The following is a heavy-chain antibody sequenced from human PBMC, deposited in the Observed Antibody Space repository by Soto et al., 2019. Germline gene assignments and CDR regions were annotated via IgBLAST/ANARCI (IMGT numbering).Heavy chain of an antibody. V-gene: IGHV3-33*01. D-gene: IGHD4-17*01. CDR2: IWYDGSNK. Sequence: GGSLRLSCAASGFTFSSYGMHWVRQAPGKGLEWVAVIWYDGSNKYYADSVKGRFTISRDNSKNTLYLQMNSLRAEDTAVYYCARDGGDYHAHFDYWGQGTLVTVSS. CDR3: ARDGGDYHAHFDY. J-gene: IGHJ4*02. CDR1: GFTFSSYG.